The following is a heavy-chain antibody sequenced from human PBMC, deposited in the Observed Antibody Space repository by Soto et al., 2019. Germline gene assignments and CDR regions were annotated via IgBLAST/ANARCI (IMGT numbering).Heavy chain of an antibody. Sequence: SETLSLTCTVSGGSFKSGSYSLSWIRQPPGKGLEWIGYVYHTGRTSYNTSLKSRVSISMDTSKNQFYLNLDSVTAADTAVYFCARDVAYFDSWGQGTLVTVSS. CDR2: VYHTGRT. J-gene: IGHJ4*02. CDR3: ARDVAYFDS. CDR1: GGSFKSGSYS. V-gene: IGHV4-61*01.